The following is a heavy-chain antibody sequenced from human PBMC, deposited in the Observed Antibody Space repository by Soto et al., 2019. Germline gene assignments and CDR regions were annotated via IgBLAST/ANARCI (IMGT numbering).Heavy chain of an antibody. CDR2: ISHDGSIT. CDR3: AKDEYWESHFYYFMDL. V-gene: IGHV3-30*15. Sequence: GGSLRLSCAASGFTFSSYAMHWVRQAPGKGLEWVAVISHDGSITYYSDSVKGRFTMSRDNSNNTLFLQMSCLRSEDTAIYYCAKDEYWESHFYYFMDLWGRGTTVTVSS. J-gene: IGHJ6*03. D-gene: IGHD3-16*01. CDR1: GFTFSSYA.